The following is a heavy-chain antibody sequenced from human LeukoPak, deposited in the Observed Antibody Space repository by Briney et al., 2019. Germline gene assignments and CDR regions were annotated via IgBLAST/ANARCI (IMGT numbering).Heavy chain of an antibody. V-gene: IGHV3-48*01. J-gene: IGHJ4*02. Sequence: PGGSLRLSCAASGFTFSSYSMNWVRQAPGKGLEWVSYITSSSNTIYYADSVKGRFTISRDNAKNSLYLQMNSLRAEDTAVYYCATETRGSFSRFDYWGQGTLVTVSS. D-gene: IGHD1-26*01. CDR2: ITSSSNTI. CDR1: GFTFSSYS. CDR3: ATETRGSFSRFDY.